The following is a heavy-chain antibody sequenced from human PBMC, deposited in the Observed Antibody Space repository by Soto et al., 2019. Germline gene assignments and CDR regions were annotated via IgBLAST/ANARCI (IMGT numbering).Heavy chain of an antibody. D-gene: IGHD2-2*01. J-gene: IGHJ3*02. V-gene: IGHV3-11*01. Sequence: PWGSLRLSCAASGFTFSDYYMSWIRQAPGKGLEWVSYISTSGSTIYYADSVKGRFTISRDNAKNSLYLQMNSLRAEDTAVYYCANSLGYCSSTSCYSLRAFHIWGQGTMVTVS. CDR1: GFTFSDYY. CDR3: ANSLGYCSSTSCYSLRAFHI. CDR2: ISTSGSTI.